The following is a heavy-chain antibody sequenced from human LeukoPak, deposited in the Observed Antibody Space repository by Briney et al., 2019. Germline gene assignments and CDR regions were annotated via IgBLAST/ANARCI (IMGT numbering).Heavy chain of an antibody. CDR2: IYYSGST. Sequence: SETLSLTCTVSGGSISSSSYYWGWIRQPPGKGLEWIGSIYYSGSTYYNPSLKSRVTISVDRSKNQFSLKLSSVTAADTAVYYCARVKLLSDSPDWFDPWGQGTLVTVSS. V-gene: IGHV4-39*07. CDR1: GGSISSSSYY. CDR3: ARVKLLSDSPDWFDP. J-gene: IGHJ5*02. D-gene: IGHD3-10*01.